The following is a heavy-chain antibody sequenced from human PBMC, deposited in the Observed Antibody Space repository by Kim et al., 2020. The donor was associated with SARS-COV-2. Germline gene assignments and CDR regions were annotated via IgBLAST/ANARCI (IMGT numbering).Heavy chain of an antibody. J-gene: IGHJ1*01. CDR1: GFTVSSNY. Sequence: GGSLRLSCAASGFTVSSNYMSWVRQAPGKGLEWVSVIYSGGSTYYADSVKGRFTISRDNSKNTLYLQMNSLRAEDTAVYYCARYCSSTSCYDSYFQHWGQGTLVTVSS. V-gene: IGHV3-53*01. CDR2: IYSGGST. D-gene: IGHD2-2*01. CDR3: ARYCSSTSCYDSYFQH.